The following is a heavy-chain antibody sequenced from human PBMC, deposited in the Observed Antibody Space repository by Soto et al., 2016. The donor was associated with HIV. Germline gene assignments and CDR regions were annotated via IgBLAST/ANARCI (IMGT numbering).Heavy chain of an antibody. V-gene: IGHV3-74*01. J-gene: IGHJ1*01. CDR2: INSDGSST. D-gene: IGHD6-19*01. CDR3: ARDLSSSGWAGYFQH. Sequence: EVQLVESGGGLVQPGGSLRLSCAASGFNFSSYWMHWVRQAPGKGLMWVSRINSDGSSTRYADSVKGRFTISRDNAKNTLYLQMNSLRAEDTAVYYCARDLSSSGWAGYFQHWGQGTLVTVSS. CDR1: GFNFSSYW.